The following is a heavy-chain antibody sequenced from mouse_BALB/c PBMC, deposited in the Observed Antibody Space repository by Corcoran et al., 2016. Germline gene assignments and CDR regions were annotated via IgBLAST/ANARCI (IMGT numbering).Heavy chain of an antibody. CDR1: GFPITSGYY. Sequence: QMQLQESGPGPVKPSQSLFLACSITGFPITSGYYWIWIRQSPGKPLEWMGYITHSGETFYNPSLQSPISITRETSKNQFFLQLNSVTTEDTAMYYCAGDYYGYWYFDVWGAGTTVTVSS. CDR2: ITHSGET. J-gene: IGHJ1*01. CDR3: AGDYYGYWYFDV. D-gene: IGHD1-1*01. V-gene: IGHV12-3*02.